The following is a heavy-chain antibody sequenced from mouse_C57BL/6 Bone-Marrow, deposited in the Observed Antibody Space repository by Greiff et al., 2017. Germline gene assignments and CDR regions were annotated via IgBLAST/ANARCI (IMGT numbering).Heavy chain of an antibody. CDR3: ARSSTFIYYFDY. CDR2: FHPSNDDT. V-gene: IGHV1-47*01. Sequence: VKLQESGAELVKPGASVKLSCKASGYTFTTYPMEWMQQNHGKSLEWIGNFHPSNDDTKYKEKFKGKATLTGEKSSNTGYLVLSRLTSDDSAVYYCARSSTFIYYFDYWGQGTTLTVSS. D-gene: IGHD5-1*01. CDR1: GYTFTTYP. J-gene: IGHJ2*01.